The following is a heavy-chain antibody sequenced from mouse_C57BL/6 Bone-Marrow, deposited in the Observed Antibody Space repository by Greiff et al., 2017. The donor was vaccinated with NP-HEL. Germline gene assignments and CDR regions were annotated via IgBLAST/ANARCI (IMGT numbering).Heavy chain of an antibody. CDR1: GFTFSDYY. CDR3: ARVWGNYVSFDY. CDR2: INYDGSST. V-gene: IGHV5-16*01. D-gene: IGHD2-1*01. J-gene: IGHJ2*01. Sequence: EVKLMESEGGLVQPGSSMKLSCTASGFTFSDYYMAWVRQVPEKGLEWVAHINYDGSSTYYLDSLKSRFIISRDNAKNILYLQMSSLKSEDTATYYCARVWGNYVSFDYWGQGTTLTVSS.